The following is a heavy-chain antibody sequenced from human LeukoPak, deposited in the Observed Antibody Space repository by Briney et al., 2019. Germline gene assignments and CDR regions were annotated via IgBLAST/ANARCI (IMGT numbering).Heavy chain of an antibody. V-gene: IGHV4-34*01. D-gene: IGHD4-17*01. CDR1: GGSFSGYY. Sequence: PSETLSLTCAVYGGSFSGYYWSWIRQPPGKGLEWIGEINHSGSTNYNPSLKSRVTISVDTSKNRFSLKLSSATAADTAVYYCARGTMTTVTYYFDYWGQGTLVTVSS. CDR3: ARGTMTTVTYYFDY. CDR2: INHSGST. J-gene: IGHJ4*02.